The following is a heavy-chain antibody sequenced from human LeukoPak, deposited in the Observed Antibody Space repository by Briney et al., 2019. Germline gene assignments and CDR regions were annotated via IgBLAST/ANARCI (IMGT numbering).Heavy chain of an antibody. CDR1: GFTFSSYG. V-gene: IGHV3-30*02. J-gene: IGHJ5*02. CDR2: IRYDGSNK. CDR3: AKGYTSYRIAVAWWFDP. Sequence: SGGSLRLSCAASGFTFSSYGMHWVRQAPGKGLEWVAFIRYDGSNKYYADSVKGRFTISRDNSKNTLYLQMNSLRAEDTAVYYCAKGYTSYRIAVAWWFDPWGQGTLVTVSS. D-gene: IGHD6-19*01.